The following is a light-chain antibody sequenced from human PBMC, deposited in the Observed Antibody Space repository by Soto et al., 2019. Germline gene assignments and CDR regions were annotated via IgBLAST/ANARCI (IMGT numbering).Light chain of an antibody. Sequence: DIQLTQSPSTLSGSVGDRVTLTCRASQTISSWLAWYQQKPGKAPKLLIYKASTLKSGVPSRFSGNGSGTEFTLTISSLQTDDFSTYYCQQYHSYWTFGQGTKVHIK. J-gene: IGKJ1*01. CDR2: KAS. CDR3: QQYHSYWT. CDR1: QTISSW. V-gene: IGKV1-5*03.